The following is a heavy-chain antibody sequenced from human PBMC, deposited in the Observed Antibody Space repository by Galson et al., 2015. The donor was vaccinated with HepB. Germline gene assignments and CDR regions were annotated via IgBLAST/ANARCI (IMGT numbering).Heavy chain of an antibody. D-gene: IGHD1-26*01. J-gene: IGHJ4*02. CDR3: AKERRGAPVGD. CDR2: ISGSGGGT. V-gene: IGHV3-23*01. Sequence: SLRLSCAAYGFTFSSYAMSWVRQAPGKGLEWVSAISGSGGGTYYADSVKGRFTISRDNSKNTLYLQMNSLRAEDTAVYYCAKERRGAPVGDWGQGTLVTVSS. CDR1: GFTFSSYA.